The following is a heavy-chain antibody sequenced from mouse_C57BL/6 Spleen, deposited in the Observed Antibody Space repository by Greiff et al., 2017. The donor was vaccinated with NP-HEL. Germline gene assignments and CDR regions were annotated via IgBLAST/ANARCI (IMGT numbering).Heavy chain of an antibody. CDR2: IYPGDGDT. CDR3: ARISFITTVMDY. V-gene: IGHV1-80*01. CDR1: GYAFSSYW. J-gene: IGHJ4*01. Sequence: QVQLKESGAELVKPGASVKISCKASGYAFSSYWMNWVKQRPGKGLEWIGQIYPGDGDTNSNGKFKGKATLTADKSSSTAYMQLSSLTSEDSAVYFCARISFITTVMDYWGQGTSVTVSS. D-gene: IGHD1-1*01.